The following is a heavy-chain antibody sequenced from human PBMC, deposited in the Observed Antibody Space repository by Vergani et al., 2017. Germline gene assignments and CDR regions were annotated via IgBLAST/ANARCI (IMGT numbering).Heavy chain of an antibody. CDR1: GGTFSSYA. CDR2: IIPILGIA. J-gene: IGHJ4*02. CDR3: ARDGDGYNYGLIDY. D-gene: IGHD5-24*01. V-gene: IGHV1-69*04. Sequence: QVQLVQSGAEVKKPGASVKASCKASGGTFSSYAISWVRQAPGQGLEWMGRIIPILGIANYAQKFQGRVTITADKSTSTAYMELSSLRSEDTAVYYCARDGDGYNYGLIDYWGQGTLVTVSS.